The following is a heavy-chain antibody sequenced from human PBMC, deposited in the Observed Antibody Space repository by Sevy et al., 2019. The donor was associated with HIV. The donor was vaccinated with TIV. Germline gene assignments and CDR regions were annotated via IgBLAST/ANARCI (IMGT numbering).Heavy chain of an antibody. CDR2: INSDGSST. CDR3: ARDYYDSSGYRLLDY. V-gene: IGHV3-74*01. Sequence: GGSLRLSCAASGFTFSSYWMHWVRQAPGKGLVWVSRINSDGSSTSYADSVKGRFTSSRDNAKNTLYLQMNSLIAEDTAGYYCARDYYDSSGYRLLDYWGQGTLVTVSS. CDR1: GFTFSSYW. J-gene: IGHJ4*02. D-gene: IGHD3-22*01.